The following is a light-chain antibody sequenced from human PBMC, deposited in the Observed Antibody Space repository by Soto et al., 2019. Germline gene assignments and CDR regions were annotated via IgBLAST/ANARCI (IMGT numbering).Light chain of an antibody. CDR2: GNS. V-gene: IGLV1-40*01. Sequence: QSVLTQPPSVSGAPGQRVTLSCTGSSSNIGAPYDVHWYQQLPGTAPKFLIYGNSNRPSGVPDRFSGSKSGTSASLSITGLQAEDEADYYCQSYDSSLSGSVFGGGTKLTVL. CDR1: SSNIGAPYD. J-gene: IGLJ3*02. CDR3: QSYDSSLSGSV.